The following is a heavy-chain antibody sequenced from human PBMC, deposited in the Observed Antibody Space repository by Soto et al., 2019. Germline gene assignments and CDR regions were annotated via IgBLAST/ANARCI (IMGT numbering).Heavy chain of an antibody. D-gene: IGHD3-3*01. CDR2: IIPIFGTA. Sequence: RASVKVSCKASGGTFSSYAISWVRQAPGQGLEWMGGIIPIFGTANYAQKFQGRVTITADESTSTAYMELNSLRSEDTAVYYCARVCELDDFCWGQGTLVTVSS. V-gene: IGHV1-69*13. CDR3: ARVCELDDFC. J-gene: IGHJ4*02. CDR1: GGTFSSYA.